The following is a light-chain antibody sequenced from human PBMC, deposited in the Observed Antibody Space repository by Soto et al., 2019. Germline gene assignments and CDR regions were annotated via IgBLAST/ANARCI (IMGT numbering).Light chain of an antibody. Sequence: DIVMTQSPDSLALSLGERTTLNCKSSQSLLYSSNNKNYLAWFQQKPGQPPKLLIYWASTRESGVPDRFSGSGSGTDFTLTISRLQAEDVAVYYCQQYSTTPSFGQGTKLEIK. CDR1: QSLLYSSNNKNY. CDR2: WAS. CDR3: QQYSTTPS. J-gene: IGKJ2*01. V-gene: IGKV4-1*01.